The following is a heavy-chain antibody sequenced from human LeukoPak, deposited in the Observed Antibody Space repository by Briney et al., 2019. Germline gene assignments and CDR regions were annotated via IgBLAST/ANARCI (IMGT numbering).Heavy chain of an antibody. D-gene: IGHD3-22*01. CDR2: IYYSGST. V-gene: IGHV4-59*01. Sequence: SETLSLTCTVSGGSISSYYWSWIRQPPGKGLEWIGYIYYSGSTNYNPSLKSRVTISVDTSKNQFSLKLSSVPAADAAVYYCARVVEDSSGYYISYGMDVWGQGTTVTVSS. J-gene: IGHJ6*02. CDR1: GGSISSYY. CDR3: ARVVEDSSGYYISYGMDV.